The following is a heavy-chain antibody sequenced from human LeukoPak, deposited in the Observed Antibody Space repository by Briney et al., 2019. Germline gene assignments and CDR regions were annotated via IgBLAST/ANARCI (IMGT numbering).Heavy chain of an antibody. D-gene: IGHD3-10*01. CDR2: IWYDGSNK. Sequence: GGSLRLSCAASGFTFSSYGMHWVRQAPGKGLEWVAVIWYDGSNKYYADSVKGRFTISRDNSKNTLYLQMNSLRAEDTAVYYCAKDRVPFGEGVNFDYWGQGTLVTVSS. J-gene: IGHJ4*02. CDR3: AKDRVPFGEGVNFDY. CDR1: GFTFSSYG. V-gene: IGHV3-33*06.